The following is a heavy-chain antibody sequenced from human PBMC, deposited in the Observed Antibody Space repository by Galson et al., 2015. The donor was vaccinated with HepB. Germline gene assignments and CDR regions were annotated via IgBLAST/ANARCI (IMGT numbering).Heavy chain of an antibody. CDR2: ISYDGSNK. D-gene: IGHD6-19*01. CDR3: AKDRLYYYYYMDV. CDR1: GFTFSSYG. Sequence: SLRLSCAASGFTFSSYGMHWVRQAPGKGLEWVAVISYDGSNKYYADSVKGRFTISRDNSKNTLYLQMNSLRAEDTAVYYCAKDRLYYYYYMDVWGKGTTVTVSS. V-gene: IGHV3-30*18. J-gene: IGHJ6*03.